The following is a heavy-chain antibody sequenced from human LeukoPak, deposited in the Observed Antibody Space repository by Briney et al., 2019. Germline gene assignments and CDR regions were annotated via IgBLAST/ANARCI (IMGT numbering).Heavy chain of an antibody. CDR3: SLSGDNDAFDI. D-gene: IGHD3-10*01. CDR2: ISGSGGST. J-gene: IGHJ3*02. CDR1: GFTFRSYA. V-gene: IGHV3-23*01. Sequence: PGGSLRLSCAASGFTFRSYAMNWVRQAPGKGPEWVSVISGSGGSTYYADSVKGRFTISRDNSKNTLYLQMNSLRAEDTAVYYCSLSGDNDAFDIWGQGTKVAVSS.